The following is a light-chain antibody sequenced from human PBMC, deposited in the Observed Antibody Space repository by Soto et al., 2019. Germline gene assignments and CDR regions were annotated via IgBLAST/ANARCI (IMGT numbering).Light chain of an antibody. V-gene: IGKV3-15*01. CDR2: GAF. Sequence: EIVMTQSPATLSVSPGETATLSCRASQSVSYNLAWYQQKPGQGPRLLIYGAFTRATEIPARFSGSGSATEFTLTISSLQSEDFAVYYCQQYKNWPPLTFGGGTKVEIK. J-gene: IGKJ4*01. CDR1: QSVSYN. CDR3: QQYKNWPPLT.